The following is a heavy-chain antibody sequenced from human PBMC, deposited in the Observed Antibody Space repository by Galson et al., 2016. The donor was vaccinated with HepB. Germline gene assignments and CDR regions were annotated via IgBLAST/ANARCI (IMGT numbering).Heavy chain of an antibody. CDR2: INANSGGT. CDR1: GYTFTAYY. Sequence: SVKVSCKASGYTFTAYYMHWVRQAPGQGLEWMGWINANSGGTAYAQNFQGRVTMTRDTSISTAYMELNSLRSDDTAVYYCARADLYDSSGYLIGDIWGQGTMVTVSS. J-gene: IGHJ3*02. CDR3: ARADLYDSSGYLIGDI. V-gene: IGHV1-2*02. D-gene: IGHD3-22*01.